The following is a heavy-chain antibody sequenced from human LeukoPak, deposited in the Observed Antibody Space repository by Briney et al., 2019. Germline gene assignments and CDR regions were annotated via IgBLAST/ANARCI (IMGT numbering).Heavy chain of an antibody. Sequence: PGGSLRLSCAASGFTFSSYSMNWVRQAPGKGLEWVSSIISSSSHMYYADSVEGRFTISRDNAKNSLYLQMNSLRAEDTAVYYCATTRAPSNGRVLYYMDVWGKGTTVTVSS. CDR2: IISSSSHM. CDR1: GFTFSSYS. D-gene: IGHD1-1*01. CDR3: ATTRAPSNGRVLYYMDV. J-gene: IGHJ6*03. V-gene: IGHV3-21*01.